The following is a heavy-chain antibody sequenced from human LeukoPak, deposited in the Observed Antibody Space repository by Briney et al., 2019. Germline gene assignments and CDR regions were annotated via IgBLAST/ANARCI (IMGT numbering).Heavy chain of an antibody. CDR3: AAVSSWSEGIDY. CDR1: GGSFSGYY. Sequence: PSESLSLTCAVYGGSFSGYYWSWIRQPPGKGLEWIGEINHSGSTNYNPSLKSRVTISVDTSKNQFSLKLSSVTAADTAVYYCAAVSSWSEGIDYWGQGTLVTVSS. J-gene: IGHJ4*02. CDR2: INHSGST. V-gene: IGHV4-34*01. D-gene: IGHD6-13*01.